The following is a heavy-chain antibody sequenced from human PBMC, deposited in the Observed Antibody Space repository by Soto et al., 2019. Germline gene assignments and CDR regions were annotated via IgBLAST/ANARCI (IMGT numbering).Heavy chain of an antibody. V-gene: IGHV4-39*07. CDR2: IYYSGST. Sequence: SETLSLTGTVSGGSISSSSYYWGWIRQPPGKGLEWIGSIYYSGSTYYTPSLKSRVTISVDTSKNQFSLKLSSLRSEDTAVYYYAAPSKGGFYYGMDVWGQGATVTVSS. CDR3: AAPSKGGFYYGMDV. CDR1: GGSISSSSYY. J-gene: IGHJ6*02. D-gene: IGHD3-16*01.